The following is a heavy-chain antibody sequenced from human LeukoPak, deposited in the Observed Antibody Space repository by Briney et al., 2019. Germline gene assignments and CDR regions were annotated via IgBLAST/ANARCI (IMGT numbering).Heavy chain of an antibody. CDR3: ARVFTSEIWFGEFSWFDP. J-gene: IGHJ5*02. Sequence: GASVQVSCKASGGTFSSYAISWVRQAPGQGLEWMGGIIPIFGTANYAQKFQGRVTITADESTSTAYMELSSLRSEDTAVYYCARVFTSEIWFGEFSWFDPWGQGTLVTVSS. CDR1: GGTFSSYA. CDR2: IIPIFGTA. V-gene: IGHV1-69*13. D-gene: IGHD3-10*01.